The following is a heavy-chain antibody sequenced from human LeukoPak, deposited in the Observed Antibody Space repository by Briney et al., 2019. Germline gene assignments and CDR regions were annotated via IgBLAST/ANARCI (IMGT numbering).Heavy chain of an antibody. Sequence: ASVTVSCKASGYTFTGYYMHWVRQAPGQGLEWMGWINPNSGGTNYAQKFQGRVTMTRDTSISTAYMELSRLRSDDMAVYYCARDPYDSSGYWTNYYYYYMDVWGKGTTVTVSS. CDR2: INPNSGGT. CDR1: GYTFTGYY. V-gene: IGHV1-2*02. J-gene: IGHJ6*03. D-gene: IGHD3-22*01. CDR3: ARDPYDSSGYWTNYYYYYMDV.